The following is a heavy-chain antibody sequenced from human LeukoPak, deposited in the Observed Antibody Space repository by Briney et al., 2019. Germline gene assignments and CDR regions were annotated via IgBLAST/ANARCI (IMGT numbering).Heavy chain of an antibody. D-gene: IGHD4-17*01. CDR3: AKAPGTTVTRGFDY. CDR2: ISGSGNST. J-gene: IGHJ4*02. CDR1: GFTFRSYP. Sequence: PGGPLRLSCAASGFTFRSYPMNWVRQAPGKGLEWVSAISGSGNSTFYANSVKGRFTISRDISKNTLYLQMNSLRAEDTAVYYCAKAPGTTVTRGFDYWGQGTLVTVSS. V-gene: IGHV3-23*01.